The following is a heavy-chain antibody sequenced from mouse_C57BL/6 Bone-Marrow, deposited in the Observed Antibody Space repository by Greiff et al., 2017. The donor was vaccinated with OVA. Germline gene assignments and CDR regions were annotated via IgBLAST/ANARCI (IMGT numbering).Heavy chain of an antibody. Sequence: QVQLQQPGAELVKPGASVKLSCKASGYTFTSYWMHWVKQRPGRGLEWIGRIDPNSGGTKYNEKFKSKATLTVDKPSSTAYMQLSSLTSEDSAVYYCARRGTTVVAKGLDAMDYWGQGTSVTVSS. CDR3: ARRGTTVVAKGLDAMDY. D-gene: IGHD1-1*01. J-gene: IGHJ4*01. CDR2: IDPNSGGT. V-gene: IGHV1-72*01. CDR1: GYTFTSYW.